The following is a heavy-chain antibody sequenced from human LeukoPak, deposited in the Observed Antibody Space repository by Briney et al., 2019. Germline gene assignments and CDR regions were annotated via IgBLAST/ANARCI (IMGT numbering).Heavy chain of an antibody. CDR3: ARAGIYGGGKSYAFDV. Sequence: PGGSLRLSCAASGFTFSSYTITWVRQAPGKGLEWVSSISNDAFYIHYADSVQGRFTISRDNARNSLYPHMNSLSVGDTAVYYCARAGIYGGGKSYAFDVWGQGTTVIVSS. CDR2: ISNDAFYI. J-gene: IGHJ3*01. CDR1: GFTFSSYT. V-gene: IGHV3-21*01. D-gene: IGHD4-23*01.